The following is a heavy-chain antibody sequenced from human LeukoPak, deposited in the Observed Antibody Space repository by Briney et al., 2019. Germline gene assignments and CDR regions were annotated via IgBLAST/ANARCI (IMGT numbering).Heavy chain of an antibody. J-gene: IGHJ3*02. D-gene: IGHD3-22*01. CDR1: GFTFSTNN. Sequence: GGSLRLSCAASGFTFSTNNMHWVRQAPGKGLEWISSISPGSNTIYYADSVRGRFTISRDNSKNTLYLQMNSLRAEDTAVYYCARDRSDYYDSSGYYYVDAFDIWGQGTMVTVSS. CDR3: ARDRSDYYDSSGYYYVDAFDI. V-gene: IGHV3-48*01. CDR2: ISPGSNTI.